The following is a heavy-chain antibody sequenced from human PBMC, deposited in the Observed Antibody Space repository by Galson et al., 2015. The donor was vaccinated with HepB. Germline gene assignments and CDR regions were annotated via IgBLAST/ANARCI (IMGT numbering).Heavy chain of an antibody. D-gene: IGHD3-9*01. Sequence: SVKVSCKASGYTFTSYGISWVRQAPGQGLEWMAWVSAYNGNTNYAQKFQDRVTMTTDTSTNTAYMELRSLTSDDTAVYYCAREILGGDILGGYQANEYFRMDVWRQETTVTVSS. CDR1: GYTFTSYG. CDR3: AREILGGDILGGYQANEYFRMDV. J-gene: IGHJ6*02. CDR2: VSAYNGNT. V-gene: IGHV1-18*04.